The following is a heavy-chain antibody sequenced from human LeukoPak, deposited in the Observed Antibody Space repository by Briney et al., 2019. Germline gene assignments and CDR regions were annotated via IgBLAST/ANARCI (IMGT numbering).Heavy chain of an antibody. Sequence: SETLSLTCAVYGGSFSGYYWSWIRQHPGKGLEWIGYIYYSGSTYYNPSLKSRVTISVDTSKNQFSLKLSSVTAADTAVYYCARDSRSVGSSSWFDPWGQGTLVTVSS. J-gene: IGHJ5*02. CDR2: IYYSGST. D-gene: IGHD2-2*01. CDR1: GGSFSGYY. CDR3: ARDSRSVGSSSWFDP. V-gene: IGHV4-31*11.